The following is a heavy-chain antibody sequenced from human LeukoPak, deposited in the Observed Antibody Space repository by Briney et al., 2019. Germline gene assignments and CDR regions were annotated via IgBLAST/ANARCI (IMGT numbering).Heavy chain of an antibody. J-gene: IGHJ5*02. CDR3: ARGRYSFSIFGVVLNWFDP. D-gene: IGHD3-3*01. V-gene: IGHV4-34*01. CDR2: INRSGST. Sequence: RTSETLSLTCTVSGGSISSYYWSWIRQPPGKGLEWIGEINRSGSTNYNPSLKSRVTISVDTSKNQFSLKLSSVTAADTAVYYCARGRYSFSIFGVVLNWFDPWGQGALVTVSS. CDR1: GGSISSYY.